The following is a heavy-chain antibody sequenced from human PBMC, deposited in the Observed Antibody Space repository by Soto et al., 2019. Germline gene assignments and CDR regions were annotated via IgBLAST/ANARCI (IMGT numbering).Heavy chain of an antibody. CDR3: ARDLYYYGSGSYYYYGMDV. CDR1: GFTFSSYG. D-gene: IGHD3-10*01. J-gene: IGHJ6*02. Sequence: QVQLVESGGGVVQPGRSLRLSCAASGFTFSSYGMHWVRQAPGKGLEWVAVIWYDGSNKYYADSVKGRFTISRDNSKNTLYRQMNSLRAEDTDVYYCARDLYYYGSGSYYYYGMDVWGQGTTVTVSS. CDR2: IWYDGSNK. V-gene: IGHV3-33*01.